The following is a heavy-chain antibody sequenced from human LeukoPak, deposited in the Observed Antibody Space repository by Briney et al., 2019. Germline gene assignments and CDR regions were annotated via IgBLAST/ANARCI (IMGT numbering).Heavy chain of an antibody. J-gene: IGHJ4*02. CDR2: MNPNSGNT. CDR3: ARFRYCSSTSCYTGGRKRNDY. V-gene: IGHV1-8*03. CDR1: GYTFTSYD. D-gene: IGHD2-2*02. Sequence: ASVKVSCKASGYTFTSYDINWVRRATGQGLEWMGWMNPNSGNTGYAQKFQGRVTITRNTSISTAYMELSSLRSEDTAVYYCARFRYCSSTSCYTGGRKRNDYWGQGTLVTVSS.